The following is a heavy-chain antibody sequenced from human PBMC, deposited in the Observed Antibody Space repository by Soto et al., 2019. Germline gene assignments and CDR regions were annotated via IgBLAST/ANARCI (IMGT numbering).Heavy chain of an antibody. V-gene: IGHV4-39*01. D-gene: IGHD6-19*01. CDR1: GGSISSSSYY. CDR2: IYYSGST. CDR3: ARLTPPIAVAGTWVDY. J-gene: IGHJ4*02. Sequence: PSETLSLTCTVSGGSISSSSYYWGWIRQPPGKGLEWIGSIYYSGSTYYNPSLKSRVTISVDTSKNQFSLKLSSVTAADTAVYYCARLTPPIAVAGTWVDYWGQGTLVTVSS.